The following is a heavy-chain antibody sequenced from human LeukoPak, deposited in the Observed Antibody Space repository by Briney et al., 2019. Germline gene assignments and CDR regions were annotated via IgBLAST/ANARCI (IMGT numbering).Heavy chain of an antibody. D-gene: IGHD3-22*01. Sequence: PGGSLRLSCAASGFTFSSYAMSWVRQAPGKGLEWVSAISGSGGSTYYADSVKGRFTISRDNSKNTMYLQMNSLRAKDTAVYYCAKRSRITMIVVVIPTGPFGYWGQGTLVTVSS. CDR3: AKRSRITMIVVVIPTGPFGY. J-gene: IGHJ4*02. CDR2: ISGSGGST. V-gene: IGHV3-23*01. CDR1: GFTFSSYA.